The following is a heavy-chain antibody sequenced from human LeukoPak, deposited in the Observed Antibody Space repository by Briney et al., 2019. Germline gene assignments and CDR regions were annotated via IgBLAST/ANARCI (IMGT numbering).Heavy chain of an antibody. D-gene: IGHD2-2*01. CDR2: ISGSGGST. Sequence: GGSLRLSCAASGFTFSSYAMSWVRQAPGKGLEWVSAISGSGGSTYYADSVKGRFTISRDNAKNSLYLQMNSLRAKDTAVYYCAREAPEVVVPFDYWGQGTLVTVSS. CDR3: AREAPEVVVPFDY. CDR1: GFTFSSYA. V-gene: IGHV3-23*01. J-gene: IGHJ4*02.